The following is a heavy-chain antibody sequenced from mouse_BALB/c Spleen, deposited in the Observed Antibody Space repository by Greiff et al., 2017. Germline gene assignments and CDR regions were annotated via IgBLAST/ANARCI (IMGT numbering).Heavy chain of an antibody. Sequence: VQLQQSGPGLVQPSQSLSITCTVSGFSLTSYGVHWVRQSPGKGLEWLGVIWSGGSTDYNAAFISRLSISKDNSKSQVFFKMNSLQVNDTAIYYCARNGIYAMDYWGQGTSVTVSS. CDR2: IWSGGST. V-gene: IGHV2-2*02. CDR1: GFSLTSYG. CDR3: ARNGIYAMDY. D-gene: IGHD1-1*02. J-gene: IGHJ4*01.